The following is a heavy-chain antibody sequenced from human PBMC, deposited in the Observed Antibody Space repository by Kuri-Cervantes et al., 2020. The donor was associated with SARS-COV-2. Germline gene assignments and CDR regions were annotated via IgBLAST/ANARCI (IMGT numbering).Heavy chain of an antibody. CDR1: GYSISSGYY. D-gene: IGHD7-27*01. CDR3: ARAAGDQGEYYYYYYMDV. Sequence: SETLSLTCTVSGYSISSGYYWGWIRQPPGKGLEWIGSIYHSGSTYYNPSLKSRVTISVDTSKNQFSLKLSSVTAADTAVCYCARAAGDQGEYYYYYYMDVWGKGTTVTVSS. J-gene: IGHJ6*03. CDR2: IYHSGST. V-gene: IGHV4-38-2*02.